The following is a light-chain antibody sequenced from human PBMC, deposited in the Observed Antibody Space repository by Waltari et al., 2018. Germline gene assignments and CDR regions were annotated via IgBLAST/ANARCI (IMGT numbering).Light chain of an antibody. Sequence: IQITQSPSILSASVGDRVTTTCRPSQSIRTWLAWYQQKPGKAPKLLLYSASNLETWVPSRFSGSGSGTEFSLTISSLQPDDFATYYCQQYNTYSTYTFGQGTKLEIK. CDR1: QSIRTW. V-gene: IGKV1-5*03. CDR2: SAS. CDR3: QQYNTYSTYT. J-gene: IGKJ2*01.